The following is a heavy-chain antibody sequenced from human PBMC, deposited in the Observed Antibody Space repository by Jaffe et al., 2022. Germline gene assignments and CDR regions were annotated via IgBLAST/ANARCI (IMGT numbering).Heavy chain of an antibody. V-gene: IGHV3-72*01. J-gene: IGHJ3*02. CDR1: GFTFSDHY. D-gene: IGHD2-8*02. CDR3: ASELVVYAPNDAFDI. Sequence: EVQLVESGGGLVQPGGSLRLSCAASGFTFSDHYMDWVRQAPGKGLEWVGRTRNKANSYTTEYAASVKGRFTISRDDSKNSLYLQMNSLKTEDTAVYYCASELVVYAPNDAFDIWGQGTMVTVSS. CDR2: TRNKANSYTT.